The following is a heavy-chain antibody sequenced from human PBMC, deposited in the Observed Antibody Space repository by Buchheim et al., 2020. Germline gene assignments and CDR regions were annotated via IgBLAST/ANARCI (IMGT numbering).Heavy chain of an antibody. CDR1: GFSLSTSGMC. V-gene: IGHV2-70*15. Sequence: QVTLRESGPALVKPTQILTLTCTFSGFSLSTSGMCVTWIRLPPGKALEWLARIDWDDDKYYTSSLKTRLTISKHTSKNQVVLTMTNMDPVDTATYYCARIRRRFLEWVPDYWGQGTL. CDR2: IDWDDDK. D-gene: IGHD3-3*01. J-gene: IGHJ4*02. CDR3: ARIRRRFLEWVPDY.